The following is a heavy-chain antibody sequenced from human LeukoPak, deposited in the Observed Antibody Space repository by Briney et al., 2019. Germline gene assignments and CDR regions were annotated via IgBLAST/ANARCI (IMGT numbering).Heavy chain of an antibody. D-gene: IGHD3-3*01. J-gene: IGHJ6*03. V-gene: IGHV1-18*01. CDR1: GYTFTSYG. CDR3: ARSATIFGVVPAYMDV. CDR2: ISAYNGNT. Sequence: ASVKVSCKASGYTFTSYGISWVRQAPGQGLEWMGWISAYNGNTNYAQKLQGRVTMTTDTSTSTAYMELRSLRSDDTAVYYCARSATIFGVVPAYMDVWGKGTTVTVSS.